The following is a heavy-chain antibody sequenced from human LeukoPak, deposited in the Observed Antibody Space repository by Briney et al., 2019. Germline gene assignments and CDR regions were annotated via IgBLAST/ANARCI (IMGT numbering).Heavy chain of an antibody. CDR3: ATPPLVPAANAFDI. CDR1: GYTLTELS. J-gene: IGHJ3*02. Sequence: ASVKVSCKVSGYTLTELSMHWVRQAPGKGLEWMGGFDPEDGETIYAQKFQGRVTMTEDTSTDTAYMELSSLRSEDTAVYYCATPPLVPAANAFDIWGQGTMVTVSS. V-gene: IGHV1-24*01. D-gene: IGHD2-2*01. CDR2: FDPEDGET.